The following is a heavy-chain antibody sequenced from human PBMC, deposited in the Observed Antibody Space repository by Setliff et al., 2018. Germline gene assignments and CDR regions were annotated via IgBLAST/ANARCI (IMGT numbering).Heavy chain of an antibody. D-gene: IGHD2-2*02. CDR3: AKGDDTECYSSFDY. J-gene: IGHJ4*02. V-gene: IGHV3-23*01. CDR2: ISGSGGST. CDR1: GDSISTSSYY. Sequence: ETLSLTCSASGDSISTSSYYWGWIRQPPGKGLEWVSAISGSGGSTYYADSVKGRFTISRDNSKNTLYLQMLSLRVEDTAVYYCAKGDDTECYSSFDYWGQGALVTVSS.